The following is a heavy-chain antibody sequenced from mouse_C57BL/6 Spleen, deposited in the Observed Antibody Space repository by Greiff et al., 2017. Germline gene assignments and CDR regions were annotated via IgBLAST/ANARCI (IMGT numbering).Heavy chain of an antibody. CDR3: ARGLNGYYFDY. V-gene: IGHV1-7*01. Sequence: VQLQESGAELAQPGASVKLSCKASGYAFTSYWMHWVHQRPGQGLELIGYINPSSGDTKYNQKFKDKGTLTADKSSSTAYMQLSSLTYEDYAVDYCARGLNGYYFDYGGQGTTLTVSS. CDR2: INPSSGDT. J-gene: IGHJ2*01. CDR1: GYAFTSYW.